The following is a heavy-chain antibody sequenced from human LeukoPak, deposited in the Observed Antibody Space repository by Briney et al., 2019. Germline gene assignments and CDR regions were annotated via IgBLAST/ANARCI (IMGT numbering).Heavy chain of an antibody. J-gene: IGHJ6*03. V-gene: IGHV4-59*01. CDR2: IYYSGST. D-gene: IGHD3-22*01. CDR1: GGSISSYY. CDR3: ARAPGVTTPYYYYYYYMDV. Sequence: PSETLSLTCTVSGGSISSYYWSWIRQTPGKGLEWIGYIYYSGSTNYNPSLKSRVTISVDTSKNQFSLKLSSVTAADTAVYYCARAPGVTTPYYYYYYYMDVWGKGTTVTVSS.